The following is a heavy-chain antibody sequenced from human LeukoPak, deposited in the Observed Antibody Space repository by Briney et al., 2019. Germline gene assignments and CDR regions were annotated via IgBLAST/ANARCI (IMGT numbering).Heavy chain of an antibody. D-gene: IGHD3-3*01. V-gene: IGHV3-21*04. CDR1: GFTFSSYS. CDR2: ISSSSSYI. Sequence: GGSLRLSCAASGFTFSSYSMNWVRQAPGKGLEWVSSISSSSSYIYYADSVKGRFTISRDNAKNSLYLQMNSLRAEDTAVYYCAKPSGITIFGVGFDYWGQGTLVTASS. CDR3: AKPSGITIFGVGFDY. J-gene: IGHJ4*02.